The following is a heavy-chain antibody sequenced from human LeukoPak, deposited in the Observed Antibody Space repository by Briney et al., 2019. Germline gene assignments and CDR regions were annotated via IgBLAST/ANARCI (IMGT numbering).Heavy chain of an antibody. D-gene: IGHD3-9*01. CDR3: ARDLGGKDVLRYFEDWFDP. V-gene: IGHV1-18*01. CDR1: GYTFTSYG. J-gene: IGHJ5*02. CDR2: ISAYNGNT. Sequence: ASVKVSCKASGYTFTSYGISWVRQAPGQGLEWMGWISAYNGNTNYAQKLQGRVTMTTDTSTSTAYMELRSLRSDDTAVYYCARDLGGKDVLRYFEDWFDPWGQGTLVTVSS.